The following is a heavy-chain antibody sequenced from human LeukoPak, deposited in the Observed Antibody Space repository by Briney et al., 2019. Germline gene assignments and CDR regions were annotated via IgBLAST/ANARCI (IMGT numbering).Heavy chain of an antibody. Sequence: PSETLSLTCTVSGGSISSYYWSWIRQPAGKGLEWIGRIYTSGSTNYNPSLKSRVTISVDTSKNQFSLKLSSVTAADTAVYYCARFTIFGVVIGFDYWGQGTLVTVSS. CDR2: IYTSGST. V-gene: IGHV4-4*07. CDR1: GGSISSYY. D-gene: IGHD3-3*01. J-gene: IGHJ4*02. CDR3: ARFTIFGVVIGFDY.